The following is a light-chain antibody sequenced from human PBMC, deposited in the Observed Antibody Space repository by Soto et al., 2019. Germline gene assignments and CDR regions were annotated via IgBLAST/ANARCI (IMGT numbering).Light chain of an antibody. CDR1: QGIRND. CDR3: LQDYNYPLT. J-gene: IGKJ1*01. V-gene: IGKV1-6*01. CDR2: AAS. Sequence: ATQMTQSPSPLSASVGDRVTITCRASQGIRNDLGWYQQKPGKAPKLLIYAASSLQSGVPSRFSGSGSGTDFTLTISSLQPEDFATYYCLQDYNYPLTFGQGTKVEIK.